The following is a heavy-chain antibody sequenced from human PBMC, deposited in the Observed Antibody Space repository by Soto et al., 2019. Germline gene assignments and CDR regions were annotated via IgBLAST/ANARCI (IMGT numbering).Heavy chain of an antibody. V-gene: IGHV3-21*01. CDR1: GFTFSSYS. CDR3: ASHPRDSSGYWYYFDY. CDR2: ISSSSSYI. D-gene: IGHD3-22*01. Sequence: EVQLVESGGGLVKPGGSLRLSCAASGFTFSSYSMNWVRQAPGKGLEWVSSISSSSSYIYYADSVKGRFTISRDNAKNSLSLQMTSLRAEDTAVYYCASHPRDSSGYWYYFDYWGQGTLVTVSS. J-gene: IGHJ4*02.